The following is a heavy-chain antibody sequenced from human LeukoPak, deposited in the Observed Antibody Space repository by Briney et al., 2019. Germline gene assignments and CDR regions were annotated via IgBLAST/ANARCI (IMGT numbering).Heavy chain of an antibody. CDR3: ARDYYGSGSYYTGGEGNWFDR. CDR1: AYTFTGYY. J-gene: IGHJ5*02. CDR2: INPNSAGT. V-gene: IGHV1-2*02. D-gene: IGHD3-10*01. Sequence: ASVKVSCKASAYTFTGYYMHWVRQAPGQGLEWMGWINPNSAGTNYAQKFQGRVTMTRDTSISTAYMELSRLRSDDTAVYYCARDYYGSGSYYTGGEGNWFDRWGQGTLVTVSS.